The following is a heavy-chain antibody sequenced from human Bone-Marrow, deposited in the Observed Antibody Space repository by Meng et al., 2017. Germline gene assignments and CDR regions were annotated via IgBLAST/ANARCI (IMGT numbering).Heavy chain of an antibody. D-gene: IGHD4-23*01. J-gene: IGHJ4*02. CDR3: ARVGYGGNSDYFDY. Sequence: GESLKISCAASGFTFSSYAMHWVRQAPGKGLEWVAGISYDGSNKYYADSVKGRFTISRDNSKNTLYLQMNSLRAEDTAVYYCARVGYGGNSDYFDYWGQGTLVTVSS. CDR1: GFTFSSYA. V-gene: IGHV3-30*04. CDR2: ISYDGSNK.